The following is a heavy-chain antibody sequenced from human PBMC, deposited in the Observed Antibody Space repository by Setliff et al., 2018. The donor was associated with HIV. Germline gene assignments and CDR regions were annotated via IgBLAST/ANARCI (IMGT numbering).Heavy chain of an antibody. J-gene: IGHJ6*03. CDR3: AREIQNCGGNHYYCYMDV. CDR2: ISDSGDGT. D-gene: IGHD2-15*01. V-gene: IGHV3-23*01. CDR1: FTFSTHA. Sequence: FTFSTHAMSWVRQAPGKGLEWVSAISDSGDGTYYAGSVKGRFTISRDNSKNTLYLQMSSLRAEDTAVYYCAREIQNCGGNHYYCYMDVWGKGTTVTVSS.